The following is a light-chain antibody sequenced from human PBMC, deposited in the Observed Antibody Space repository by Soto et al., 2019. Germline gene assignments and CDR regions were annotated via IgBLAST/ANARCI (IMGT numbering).Light chain of an antibody. Sequence: QSVLTQPPSASGSPGQSVTISCTGTSSDVGGHNFVSWYQQHPGKAPKFLIYEVSKRPSGVPDRFSGSKSGITASLTVSGIQDDDEAYSYCSAYAGNTNPVTFGGGTQLTV. CDR1: SSDVGGHNF. CDR2: EVS. V-gene: IGLV2-8*01. CDR3: SAYAGNTNPVT. J-gene: IGLJ2*01.